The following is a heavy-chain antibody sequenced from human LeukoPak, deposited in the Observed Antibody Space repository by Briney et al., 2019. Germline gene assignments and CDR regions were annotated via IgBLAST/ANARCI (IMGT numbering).Heavy chain of an antibody. CDR1: GGSISRNSDY. CDR3: ATDTQIFSAIKNFHHYAMDV. J-gene: IGHJ6*02. Sequence: PSETLSLTCTVSGGSISRNSDYWGWLRQPPGKGLEGIGSINYGGSTYYNPSLKSRVTISVDTSKNQFSLKLSSVTVADTGVYYCATDTQIFSAIKNFHHYAMDVWGQGTTVTVSS. V-gene: IGHV4-39*07. CDR2: INYGGST.